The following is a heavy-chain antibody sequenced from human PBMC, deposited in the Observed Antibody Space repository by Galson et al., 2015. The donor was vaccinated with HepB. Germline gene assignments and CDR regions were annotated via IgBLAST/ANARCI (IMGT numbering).Heavy chain of an antibody. D-gene: IGHD4-11*01. CDR1: GFTVSGSY. J-gene: IGHJ4*02. CDR3: ARDHFDYSNAIYYFDS. V-gene: IGHV3-53*01. Sequence: SLRLSCAASGFTVSGSYMSWVRQAPGKGLEWVSVFHSDGDSGYADSVKGRFTISRDNSKNTLYLQMNSLRAEDTAVYFCARDHFDYSNAIYYFDSWGQGTLVTVSS. CDR2: FHSDGDS.